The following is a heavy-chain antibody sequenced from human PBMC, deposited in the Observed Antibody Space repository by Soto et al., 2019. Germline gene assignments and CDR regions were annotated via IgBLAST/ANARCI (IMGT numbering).Heavy chain of an antibody. D-gene: IGHD1-7*01. Sequence: ASVKVSCKASGYTFTSYGISWVRQAPGQGLEWMGWISAYNGNTNYAQKLQGRVTMTTDTSTSTAYMELKSLRSDDTAVYYCARDRTGTTEFVYWGQGTLVTVSS. CDR3: ARDRTGTTEFVY. V-gene: IGHV1-18*01. CDR1: GYTFTSYG. CDR2: ISAYNGNT. J-gene: IGHJ4*02.